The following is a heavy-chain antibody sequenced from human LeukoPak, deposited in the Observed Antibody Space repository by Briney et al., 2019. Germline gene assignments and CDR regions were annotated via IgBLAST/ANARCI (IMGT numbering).Heavy chain of an antibody. V-gene: IGHV3-23*01. D-gene: IGHD3-3*01. CDR1: GFTFINYA. J-gene: IGHJ4*02. Sequence: GGSLRLSCAASGFTFINYAMTWVRQAPGKGLEWVSGISGSGGSTYYADSVKGRFTISRDNSKNTLYLQMNSLRAEDTAVYYCARDGNYDFWSGYSQYFDYWGQGTLVTVSS. CDR2: ISGSGGST. CDR3: ARDGNYDFWSGYSQYFDY.